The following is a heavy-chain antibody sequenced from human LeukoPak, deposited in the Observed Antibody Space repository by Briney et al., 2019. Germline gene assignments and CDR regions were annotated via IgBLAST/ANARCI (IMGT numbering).Heavy chain of an antibody. D-gene: IGHD1-20*01. CDR3: ARDISGENWFDP. Sequence: ASVKVSCKASGGTFSSYAISWVRQAPGQGLEWMGGIIPIFGTANYAQKFQGRVTITADKSTSTAYMELSSLRSEDTAVYYCARDISGENWFDPWGQGTLVTVSS. J-gene: IGHJ5*02. CDR2: IIPIFGTA. CDR1: GGTFSSYA. V-gene: IGHV1-69*06.